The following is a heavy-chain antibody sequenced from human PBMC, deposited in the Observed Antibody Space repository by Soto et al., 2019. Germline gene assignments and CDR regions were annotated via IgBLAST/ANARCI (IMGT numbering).Heavy chain of an antibody. Sequence: GASVTVSCKASGYTFTSYGISWVRQAPGQGLEWMGWISAYNGNTNYAQKLQGRVTMTTDTSTSTAYMELRSLRSDDTAVYYCARDRAVNYYDSSGYYSAIPDPIDYWGQGTLVTSPQ. CDR2: ISAYNGNT. D-gene: IGHD3-22*01. V-gene: IGHV1-18*01. J-gene: IGHJ4*02. CDR3: ARDRAVNYYDSSGYYSAIPDPIDY. CDR1: GYTFTSYG.